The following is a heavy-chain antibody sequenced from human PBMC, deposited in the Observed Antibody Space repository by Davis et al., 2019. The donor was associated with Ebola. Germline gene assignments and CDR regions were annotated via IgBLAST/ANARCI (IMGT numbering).Heavy chain of an antibody. Sequence: MPSETLSLTCTVSGGSISSSSYYWGWIRQPPGKGLEWIGSIYYSGSTYYNPSLKSRVTISVDTSKNQFSLKLSSVTAADTAVYYCARDRGYYYDSSGYYAYYFDYWGQGTLVTVSS. CDR2: IYYSGST. D-gene: IGHD3-22*01. CDR3: ARDRGYYYDSSGYYAYYFDY. V-gene: IGHV4-39*07. CDR1: GGSISSSSYY. J-gene: IGHJ4*02.